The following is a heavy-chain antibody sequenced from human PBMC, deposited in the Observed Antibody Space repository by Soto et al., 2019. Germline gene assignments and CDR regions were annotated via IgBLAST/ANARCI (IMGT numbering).Heavy chain of an antibody. V-gene: IGHV5-10-1*01. CDR1: GYSFTSYW. Sequence: GESLKISCKGSGYSFTSYWISWVRQMPGKGPEWMGRIDPSDSYTNYSPSFQGHVTISADKSISTAYLQWSSLKASDTAMYYCARERVVAAAGNGAFDIWGQGTMVTVSS. CDR2: IDPSDSYT. D-gene: IGHD6-13*01. J-gene: IGHJ3*02. CDR3: ARERVVAAAGNGAFDI.